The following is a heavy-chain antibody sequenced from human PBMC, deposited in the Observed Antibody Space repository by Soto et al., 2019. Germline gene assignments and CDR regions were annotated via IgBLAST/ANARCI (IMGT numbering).Heavy chain of an antibody. CDR1: GYTFTSFD. D-gene: IGHD2-15*01. Sequence: QVQLVQSGAEMKKPGASVKVACKASGYTFTSFDISWLRQATGQGLEWMGWMAPFSGNTGSAQKFQGRISLTRNTSINTADMELTGLTSDDTAMYYCARGLCTGGTCYGLTFDLWGQGTVVTVSS. V-gene: IGHV1-8*01. J-gene: IGHJ3*01. CDR2: MAPFSGNT. CDR3: ARGLCTGGTCYGLTFDL.